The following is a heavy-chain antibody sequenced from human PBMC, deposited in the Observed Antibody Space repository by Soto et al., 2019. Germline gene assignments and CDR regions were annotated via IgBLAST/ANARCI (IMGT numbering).Heavy chain of an antibody. Sequence: QVQLVQSGPEVKKPGSSVRVSCKASGDAFNTYTISWVRQAPGQGLEWMGRIIPLLGTADDARKFQGRVTITADTSTKTSFMDVRSLSSEDTAVYYCGRANSGSNQGLDHWGQGTLVTVSS. D-gene: IGHD1-26*01. CDR3: GRANSGSNQGLDH. V-gene: IGHV1-69*08. J-gene: IGHJ4*02. CDR1: GDAFNTYT. CDR2: IIPLLGTA.